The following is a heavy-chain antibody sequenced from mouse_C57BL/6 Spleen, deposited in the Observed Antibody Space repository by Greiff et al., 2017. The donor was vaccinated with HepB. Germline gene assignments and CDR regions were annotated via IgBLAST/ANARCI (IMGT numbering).Heavy chain of an antibody. D-gene: IGHD1-1*02. CDR3: ARDSGGSYAMDY. CDR2: IDPSDSET. J-gene: IGHJ4*01. Sequence: QVQLQQPGAELVRPGSSVKLSCKASGYTFTSYWMHWVKQRPIQGLEWIGNIDPSDSETHYNQKFKDKATLTVDKSSSTAYMHLSSLTSEDSAVFYCARDSGGSYAMDYWGKGTSAPV. V-gene: IGHV1-52*01. CDR1: GYTFTSYW.